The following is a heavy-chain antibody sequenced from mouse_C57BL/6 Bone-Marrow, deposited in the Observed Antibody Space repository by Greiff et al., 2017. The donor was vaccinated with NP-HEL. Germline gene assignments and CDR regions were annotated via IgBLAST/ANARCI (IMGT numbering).Heavy chain of an antibody. V-gene: IGHV1-15*01. D-gene: IGHD2-2*01. J-gene: IGHJ2*01. CDR2: IDPETGGT. CDR1: GYTFTDYE. Sequence: VQLQESGAELVRPGASVTLSCKASGYTFTDYEMHWVKQTPVHGLEWIGAIDPETGGTAYNQKFKGKAILTADKSSSTAYMELRSLTSEDSAVYYCAREGSGYRFGYWGQGTTLTVSS. CDR3: AREGSGYRFGY.